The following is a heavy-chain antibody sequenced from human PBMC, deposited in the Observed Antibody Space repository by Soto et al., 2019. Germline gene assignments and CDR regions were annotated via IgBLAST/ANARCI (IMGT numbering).Heavy chain of an antibody. CDR3: ARQRTTVVTQAYFDH. Sequence: PSETLSLTCIVSGESISSSSYYWGWIRQPPGKGLEWIGSIYYSGRTYYNPSSKSRVTISIDTSKNQFSLKLSSVTATDTAVYYCARQRTTVVTQAYFDHWGQGAMVTVYS. J-gene: IGHJ4*02. CDR1: GESISSSSYY. D-gene: IGHD2-21*02. CDR2: IYYSGRT. V-gene: IGHV4-39*01.